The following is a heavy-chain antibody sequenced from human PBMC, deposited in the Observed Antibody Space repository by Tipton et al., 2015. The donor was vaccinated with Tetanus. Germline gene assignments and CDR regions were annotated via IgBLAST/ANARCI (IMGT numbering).Heavy chain of an antibody. CDR1: GGSLITGGHY. D-gene: IGHD2-8*01. J-gene: IGHJ5*02. CDR3: AKVPWEGVYANWFDP. CDR2: VYYTGKT. V-gene: IGHV4-31*03. Sequence: TLSLTCSVSGGSLITGGHYWSWLRQLPGKGLEWIGCVYYTGKTYSNPSLQTRLTMSVDTSKDQFSLRLTSVTAADTAIYYCAKVPWEGVYANWFDPWGQGTLVTVSS.